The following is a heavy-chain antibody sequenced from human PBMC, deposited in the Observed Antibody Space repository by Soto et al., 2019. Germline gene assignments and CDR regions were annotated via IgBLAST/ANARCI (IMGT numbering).Heavy chain of an antibody. J-gene: IGHJ4*02. CDR3: ARGGIQLSYAFDY. D-gene: IGHD5-18*01. CDR2: IYTSGST. Sequence: SETLSLTCSVSGTSVSNYYWSWIRQPAGKGLEHIGRIYTSGSTSYNPSLKSRVTMSMDTSQTQIYLNLTSVTAADTAVYYCARGGIQLSYAFDYWGQGILVTVSS. CDR1: GTSVSNYY. V-gene: IGHV4-4*07.